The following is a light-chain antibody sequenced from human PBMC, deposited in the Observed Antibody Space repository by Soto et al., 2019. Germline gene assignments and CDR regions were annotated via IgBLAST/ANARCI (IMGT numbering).Light chain of an antibody. CDR2: GAS. CDR3: QQYNNWPRT. J-gene: IGKJ1*01. CDR1: QSVNSD. Sequence: EIVLTQSPATLSVSPGDRAILSCRASQSVNSDLAWYQQKPGQAPRLLIYGASTRATGIPARFSGSGSGTEFTLTISSLQSEDFAVYYCQQYNNWPRTFGQGTKVDIK. V-gene: IGKV3-15*01.